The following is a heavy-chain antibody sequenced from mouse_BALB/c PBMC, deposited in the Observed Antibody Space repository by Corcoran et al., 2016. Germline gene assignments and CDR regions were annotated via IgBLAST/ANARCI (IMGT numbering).Heavy chain of an antibody. V-gene: IGHV11-2*02. CDR3: MRYGNYWYFDV. CDR1: GFTFSGFW. J-gene: IGHJ1*01. CDR2: INSDGSAI. Sequence: EVQLLETGGGLVQPGGSRGLSCEGSGFTFSGFWMSWVRQTPGKTLEWIGDINSDGSAINYAPSIKDRFTIFRDNDKSTLYLQMSNVRSEDTATYFCMRYGNYWYFDVWGEQTTVTVSS. D-gene: IGHD2-1*01.